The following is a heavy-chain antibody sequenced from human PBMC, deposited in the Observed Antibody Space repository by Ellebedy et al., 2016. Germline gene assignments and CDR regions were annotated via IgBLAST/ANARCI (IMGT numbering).Heavy chain of an antibody. V-gene: IGHV3-30*18. J-gene: IGHJ4*02. D-gene: IGHD3-10*01. CDR1: GFTFSSYG. CDR3: AKLLLWFGESRRNFDY. Sequence: GGSLRLXXAASGFTFSSYGMHWVRQAPGKELEWVAVISYDGSNKYYADSVKGRFTISRDNSKNTLYLQMNSLRAEDTAVYYCAKLLLWFGESRRNFDYWGQGTLVTVSS. CDR2: ISYDGSNK.